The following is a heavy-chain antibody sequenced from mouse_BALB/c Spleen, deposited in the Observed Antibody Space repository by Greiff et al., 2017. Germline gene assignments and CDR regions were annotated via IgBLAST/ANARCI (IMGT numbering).Heavy chain of an antibody. CDR3: ARHGNPADYAMDY. V-gene: IGHV5-12-2*01. D-gene: IGHD2-1*01. Sequence: EVKLMESGGGLVKPGGSLKLSCAASGFTFSSYTMSWVRQTSEKRLEWVAYISNGGGSTYYPDTVKGRFTISRNNAKNTLYLQMSSLKSEDTAMYDCARHGNPADYAMDYWGQGTSVTVSS. CDR2: ISNGGGST. J-gene: IGHJ4*01. CDR1: GFTFSSYT.